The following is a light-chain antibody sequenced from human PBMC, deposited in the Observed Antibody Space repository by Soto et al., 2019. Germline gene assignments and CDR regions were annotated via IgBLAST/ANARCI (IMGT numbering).Light chain of an antibody. CDR2: KAS. CDR3: QQYNTYSRT. V-gene: IGKV1-5*03. CDR1: QSISSW. J-gene: IGKJ1*01. Sequence: DIQMTQSPSTVSASVGDRVTITCRASQSISSWLAWYQQKPGKATKHLIFKASSLESGVPSRFSGSGSGTEFTLTISSLQPDDFATYYYQQYNTYSRTFGQGTKVEIK.